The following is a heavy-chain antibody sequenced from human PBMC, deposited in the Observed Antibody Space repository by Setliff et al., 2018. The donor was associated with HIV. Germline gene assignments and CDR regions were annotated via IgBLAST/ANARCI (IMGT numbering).Heavy chain of an antibody. CDR3: ARGEKRFLEWLPLDYYYYYYMDV. V-gene: IGHV4-39*07. CDR1: GGSISSSSYY. D-gene: IGHD3-3*01. J-gene: IGHJ6*03. CDR2: IYYSGST. Sequence: SETLSLTCTVSGGSISSSSYYWGWIRQPPGKGLEWIGSIYYSGSTYYNPSLKTRITISVDTSKNQFSLKLSSVTAADTAVYYCARGEKRFLEWLPLDYYYYYYMDVWGKGITVTVSS.